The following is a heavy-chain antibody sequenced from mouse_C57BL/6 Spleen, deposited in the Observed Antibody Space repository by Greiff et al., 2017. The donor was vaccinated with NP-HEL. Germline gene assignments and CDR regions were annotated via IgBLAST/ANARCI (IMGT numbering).Heavy chain of an antibody. Sequence: ESGPGLVKPSQSLSLTCSVTGYSITSGYYWNWIRQFPGNKLEWMGYISYDGSNNYNPSLKNRISITRDTSKNQFFLKLNSVTTEDTATYYCARTYYALDYWGQGTTLTVSS. CDR2: ISYDGSN. CDR3: ARTYYALDY. V-gene: IGHV3-6*01. CDR1: GYSITSGYY. D-gene: IGHD1-1*02. J-gene: IGHJ2*01.